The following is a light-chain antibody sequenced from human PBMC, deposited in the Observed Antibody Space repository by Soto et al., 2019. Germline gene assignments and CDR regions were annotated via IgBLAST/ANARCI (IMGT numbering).Light chain of an antibody. CDR2: DAS. CDR3: QHYDKYST. V-gene: IGKV1-5*01. Sequence: IQITQSPSTLSASVGDRATRSCRPSQSISSWLAWYQQKPGKAPNLLIYDASTLQGGVPSRFSGSGSGTEFTLTVTSLQPEDFATYFCQHYDKYSTFGQGTKVDIK. CDR1: QSISSW. J-gene: IGKJ1*01.